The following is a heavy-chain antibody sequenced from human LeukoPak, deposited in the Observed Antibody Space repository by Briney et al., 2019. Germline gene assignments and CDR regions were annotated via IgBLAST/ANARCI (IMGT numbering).Heavy chain of an antibody. CDR2: IYSGGST. CDR1: GFTVSSNY. CDR3: ARGAGRIRYYDSSGYLGI. D-gene: IGHD3-22*01. Sequence: GGSLRLSCAASGFTVSSNYMSWVRQAPGKGLEWVSVIYSGGSTYYADSVKGRFTISRDNSKNTLYLQMNSLRAEDTAVYYCARGAGRIRYYDSSGYLGIWGQGTTVTVSS. J-gene: IGHJ6*02. V-gene: IGHV3-66*01.